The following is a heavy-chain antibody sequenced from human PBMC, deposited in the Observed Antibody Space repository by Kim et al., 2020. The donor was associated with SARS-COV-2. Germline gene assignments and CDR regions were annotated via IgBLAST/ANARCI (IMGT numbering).Heavy chain of an antibody. D-gene: IGHD2-15*01. J-gene: IGHJ4*02. CDR3: AKGGRDSCYSRFDY. V-gene: IGHV3-23*01. CDR2: VCGSEPTT. CDR1: GFIFSNYA. Sequence: GGSLRLSCAASGFIFSNYAMSWVRQAPGKGLEWVSVVCGSEPTTNYAGSVKGRFTISRDNSKNTLYLQMHSLTAEDTAVYYCAKGGRDSCYSRFDYWGQGTLVTVSS.